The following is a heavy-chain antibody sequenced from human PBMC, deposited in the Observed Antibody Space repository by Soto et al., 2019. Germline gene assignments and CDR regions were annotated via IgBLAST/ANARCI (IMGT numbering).Heavy chain of an antibody. V-gene: IGHV1-69*04. CDR1: GGTFSSYT. Sequence: SVKVSCKASGGTFSSYTISWVRQAPGQGLEWMGRIIPILGIANYAQKFQGRVTITADKSTSTAYMELSSLRSEDTAVYYCAREDILEYNWFDPWGQGTLVTVSS. CDR3: AREDILEYNWFDP. J-gene: IGHJ5*02. D-gene: IGHD2-15*01. CDR2: IIPILGIA.